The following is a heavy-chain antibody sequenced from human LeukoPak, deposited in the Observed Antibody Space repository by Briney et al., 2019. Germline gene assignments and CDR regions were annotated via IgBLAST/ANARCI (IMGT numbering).Heavy chain of an antibody. Sequence: ASVKVSCKASGYTFTNYDINWVRQATGQGLEWMGWMNPNSGNTGYAQKFQGRVTITRNTSISTAYMELSSLRSADTVVYYCARVCGGDCYHYDAFDIWGQGTMVTVSS. CDR1: GYTFTNYD. CDR3: ARVCGGDCYHYDAFDI. D-gene: IGHD2-21*02. V-gene: IGHV1-8*03. J-gene: IGHJ3*02. CDR2: MNPNSGNT.